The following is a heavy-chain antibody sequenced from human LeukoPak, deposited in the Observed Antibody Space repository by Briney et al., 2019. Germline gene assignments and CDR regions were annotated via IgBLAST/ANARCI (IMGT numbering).Heavy chain of an antibody. D-gene: IGHD3-3*01. CDR1: GGSISSSTSY. CDR2: LYYSGST. CDR3: ARNYDFWSGYYGGFDY. Sequence: PSETLSLTCIVSGGSISSSTSYWGWIRQPPGKGLEWIGTLYYSGSTGYNPSLKSRVTISVDTSKNQFSLKLSSVTAADTAVYYCARNYDFWSGYYGGFDYWGQGTLVTVSS. V-gene: IGHV4-39*07. J-gene: IGHJ4*02.